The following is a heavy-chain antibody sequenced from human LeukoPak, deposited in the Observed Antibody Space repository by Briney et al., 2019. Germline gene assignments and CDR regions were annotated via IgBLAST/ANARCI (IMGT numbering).Heavy chain of an antibody. Sequence: SETLSLTCAVYGGSFSGYYWSWVRQPPGKGLEWIGEINHSGSTNYNPSLKSRVTISVDTSKNQFSLKLSSVTAADTAVYYCARHRATGVPGADAFDIWGQGTMVTVSS. CDR2: INHSGST. V-gene: IGHV4-34*01. D-gene: IGHD7-27*01. CDR3: ARHRATGVPGADAFDI. CDR1: GGSFSGYY. J-gene: IGHJ3*02.